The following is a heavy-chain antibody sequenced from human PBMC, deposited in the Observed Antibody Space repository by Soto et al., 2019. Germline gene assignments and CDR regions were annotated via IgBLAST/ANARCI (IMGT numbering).Heavy chain of an antibody. CDR2: IIPVLGVT. V-gene: IGHV1-69*02. Sequence: QVHLVQSGAEVKKPGSSVKVSCQASGSTFSSYTVSWVRQAPGQGLEWMGRIIPVLGVTNYAPKFKGRVSVTADNAKTTDSLELSSLASGYTAVYYCARRRYCGAACSSKYYYGMDVWGQGTTGTVSS. CDR3: ARRRYCGAACSSKYYYGMDV. J-gene: IGHJ6*02. D-gene: IGHD2-21*02. CDR1: GSTFSSYT.